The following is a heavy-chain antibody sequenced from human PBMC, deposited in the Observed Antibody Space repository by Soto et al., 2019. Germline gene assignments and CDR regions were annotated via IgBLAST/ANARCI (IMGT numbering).Heavy chain of an antibody. CDR3: AKTWIQLDGDYYGMDF. V-gene: IGHV3-9*01. CDR2: ISWNSGSI. J-gene: IGHJ6*02. Sequence: PGGSLRLSCAASGFTFDDYAMHWVRQAPGKGLEWVSGISWNSGSIGYADSVKGRFTISRDNAKNSLYLQMNSLRAEDTALYYCAKTWIQLDGDYYGMDFWGQGTTVTVSS. D-gene: IGHD5-18*01. CDR1: GFTFDDYA.